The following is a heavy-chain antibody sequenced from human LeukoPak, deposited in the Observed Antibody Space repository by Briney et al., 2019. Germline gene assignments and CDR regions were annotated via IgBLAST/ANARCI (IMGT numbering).Heavy chain of an antibody. CDR1: RFTLSNYW. D-gene: IGHD6-19*01. CDR3: ARQRGSGCLDY. J-gene: IGHJ4*02. V-gene: IGHV3-7*01. Sequence: GGSLRLSCAASRFTLSNYWMSWVRQAPGKGLEWVANIKQDGSETYYVDSVKGRFTISRDNAKNSLSLQMNSLRAEDTAVYYCARQRGSGCLDYWGQGTLVSVSS. CDR2: IKQDGSET.